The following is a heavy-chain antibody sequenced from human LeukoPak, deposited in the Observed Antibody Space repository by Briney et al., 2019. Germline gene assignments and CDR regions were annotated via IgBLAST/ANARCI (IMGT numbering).Heavy chain of an antibody. CDR1: GYSFTSYR. CDR3: ARRDEDESWNY. CDR2: IHPGDSEA. Sequence: KRGESLKISCKGSGYSFTSYRIGWVRQMPGKGLGWEGIIHPGDSEARYSPSFQGQVTISADKSISTAYLQWSSLKASDTAMYYCARRDEDESWNYWGQGTLVTVSS. J-gene: IGHJ4*02. V-gene: IGHV5-51*01. D-gene: IGHD3-3*01.